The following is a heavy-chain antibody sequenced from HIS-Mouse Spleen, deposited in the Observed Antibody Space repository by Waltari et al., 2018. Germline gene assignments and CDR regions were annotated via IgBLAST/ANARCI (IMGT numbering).Heavy chain of an antibody. CDR3: AREIPYSSSWYDWYFDL. Sequence: QLQLQESGPGLVKPSETLSLTCTVSGGSISSSSYYWGWIRQPPGKGLEWIGSHYYSWGNNYNPSLKSPVTISVDTSKNQCSLKLSSVTAADTAVYYCAREIPYSSSWYDWYFDLWGRGTLVTVSS. CDR2: HYYSWGN. D-gene: IGHD6-13*01. CDR1: GGSISSSSYY. V-gene: IGHV4-39*07. J-gene: IGHJ2*01.